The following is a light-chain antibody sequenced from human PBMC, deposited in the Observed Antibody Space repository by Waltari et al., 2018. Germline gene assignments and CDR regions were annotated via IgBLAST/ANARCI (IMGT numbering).Light chain of an antibody. Sequence: DIVMTQSPDSLAVSLGERATINCKSSQSVVYRSNSKDCLAWNQQKPEQPPKLLIYWASTQEAGVADRFSGSGAGTDFTLTISSLQAEDVAVYYCQQYYTIPLTFGGGTKVEIK. V-gene: IGKV4-1*01. CDR1: QSVVYRSNSKDC. CDR2: WAS. J-gene: IGKJ4*01. CDR3: QQYYTIPLT.